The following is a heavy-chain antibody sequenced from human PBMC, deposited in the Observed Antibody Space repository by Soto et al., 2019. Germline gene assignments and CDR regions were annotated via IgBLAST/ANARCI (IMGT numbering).Heavy chain of an antibody. Sequence: GESLKISCKGSGYSFTSYWISWVRQMPGKGLEWKGRIDPSDSYTNYSPSFQGHVTISAYKSISTAYLQWSSLKASDTAMYYCARLLLSRVDFDSWGQGTLVTVSS. CDR2: IDPSDSYT. CDR3: ARLLLSRVDFDS. V-gene: IGHV5-10-1*01. CDR1: GYSFTSYW. J-gene: IGHJ5*01. D-gene: IGHD3-16*02.